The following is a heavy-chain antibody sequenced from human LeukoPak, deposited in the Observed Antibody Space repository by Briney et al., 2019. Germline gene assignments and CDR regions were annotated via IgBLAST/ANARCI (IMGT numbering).Heavy chain of an antibody. Sequence: GGSLRLSCAASGFTFSSYAMSWVRQAPGKGLEWVSSISKSSNYIYYADSVKGRFTISRDNAKNSLYLQMNSLRAEDTAVYYCARVRGIAVAGSFDNWGQGTLVTVSS. V-gene: IGHV3-21*01. CDR3: ARVRGIAVAGSFDN. J-gene: IGHJ4*02. D-gene: IGHD6-19*01. CDR1: GFTFSSYA. CDR2: ISKSSNYI.